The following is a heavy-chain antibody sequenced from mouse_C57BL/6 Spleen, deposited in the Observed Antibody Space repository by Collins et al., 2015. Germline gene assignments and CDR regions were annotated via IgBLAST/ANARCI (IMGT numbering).Heavy chain of an antibody. CDR1: GYTFTDYY. Sequence: GPELVKPGASVKISCKASGYTFTDYYMNWVKQSHGKSLEWIGDINPNNGGTSYNQKFKGKATLTVDKSSSTAYMELRSLTSEDSAVYYCARLTGEWYFDVWGTGTTVTVSS. J-gene: IGHJ1*03. CDR3: ARLTGEWYFDV. D-gene: IGHD4-1*01. CDR2: INPNNGGT. V-gene: IGHV1-26*01.